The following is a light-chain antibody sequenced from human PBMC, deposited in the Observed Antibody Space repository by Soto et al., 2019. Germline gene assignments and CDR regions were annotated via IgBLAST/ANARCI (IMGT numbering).Light chain of an antibody. CDR1: SSDVGGYNY. CDR2: EVS. V-gene: IGLV2-14*01. J-gene: IGLJ2*01. Sequence: QSALTQPASVSGSPGQSITISCTGTSSDVGGYNYVSWYQQHPGKAPKLMICEVSNRPSGVSNRFSGSKSGNTASLTIPGLQAEDEADYYCSSYTSSSTLVVFGGGTKLTVL. CDR3: SSYTSSSTLVV.